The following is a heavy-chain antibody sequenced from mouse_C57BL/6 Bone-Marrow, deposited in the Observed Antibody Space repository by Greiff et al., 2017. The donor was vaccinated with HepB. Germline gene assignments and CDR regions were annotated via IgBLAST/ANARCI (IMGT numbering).Heavy chain of an antibody. V-gene: IGHV5-17*01. CDR2: ISSGSSTI. CDR3: ARKRIYYGNPMDY. D-gene: IGHD2-1*01. J-gene: IGHJ4*01. CDR1: GFTFSDYG. Sequence: EVQLMESGGGLVKPGGSLKLSCAASGFTFSDYGMHWVRQAPEKGLEWVAYISSGSSTIYYADTVKGRFTISRDNAKNTLFLQMTSLRSEDTAMYYCARKRIYYGNPMDYWGQGTSVTVSS.